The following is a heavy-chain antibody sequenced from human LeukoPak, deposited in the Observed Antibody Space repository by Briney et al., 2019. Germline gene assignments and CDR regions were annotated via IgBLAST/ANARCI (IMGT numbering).Heavy chain of an antibody. V-gene: IGHV1-2*02. D-gene: IGHD3-22*01. CDR1: GYTFTGYY. CDR2: INPNSGGT. CDR3: AAIDYYDSSGYFY. J-gene: IGHJ4*02. Sequence: ASVKLSCKASGYTFTGYYMHWVRQAPGQGLEWMGWINPNSGGTNYAQKFQGRVTMTRDTSISTAYMELSRLRSDDTAVYYCAAIDYYDSSGYFYWGQGTLVTVSS.